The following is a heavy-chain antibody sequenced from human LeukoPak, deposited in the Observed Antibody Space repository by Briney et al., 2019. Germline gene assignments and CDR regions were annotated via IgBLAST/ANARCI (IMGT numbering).Heavy chain of an antibody. V-gene: IGHV4-31*02. CDR1: GFTFSSYS. CDR3: TRTTVTTGSYYYYYGMDV. CDR2: IYYSGST. J-gene: IGHJ6*02. D-gene: IGHD4-17*01. Sequence: LRLSCAASGFTFSSYSMNWIRQHPGKGLEWIGYIYYSGSTYYNPSLKSRVTISVDTSKNQFSLKLSSVTAADTAVYYCTRTTVTTGSYYYYYGMDVWGQGTTVTVSS.